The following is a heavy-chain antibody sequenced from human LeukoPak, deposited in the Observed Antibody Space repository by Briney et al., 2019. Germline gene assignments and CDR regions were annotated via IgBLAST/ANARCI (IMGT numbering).Heavy chain of an antibody. D-gene: IGHD3-3*01. V-gene: IGHV4-59*01. Sequence: SETLSLTCTVSGGSISSYYWSWIRQPPGKGLEWLGYIYYSGSTNYNPSLKSRVTISVDTSKNQFSLKLSSVTAADTAVYYCARTRRGDFWSGYSYYFDYWGQGTQVTVSS. CDR3: ARTRRGDFWSGYSYYFDY. J-gene: IGHJ4*02. CDR2: IYYSGST. CDR1: GGSISSYY.